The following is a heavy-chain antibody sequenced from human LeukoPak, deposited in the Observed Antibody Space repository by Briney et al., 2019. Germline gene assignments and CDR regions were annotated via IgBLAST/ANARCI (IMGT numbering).Heavy chain of an antibody. CDR3: ATRPITLHQPQSFDY. J-gene: IGHJ4*02. D-gene: IGHD3-10*01. CDR1: VYTLTELS. Sequence: ASVKVSCKVSVYTLTELSMHWVRQAPGEGLEWMGGFDPEDGETIYAQKFQGRVTMTEDTSTDTAYMELSSLRSEDTAVYYCATRPITLHQPQSFDYWGQGTLVTVSS. V-gene: IGHV1-24*01. CDR2: FDPEDGET.